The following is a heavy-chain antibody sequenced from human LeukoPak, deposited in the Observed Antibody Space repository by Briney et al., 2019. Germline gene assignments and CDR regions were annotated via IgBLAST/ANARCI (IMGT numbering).Heavy chain of an antibody. CDR3: ARARGSSWSPLDY. CDR1: GFTFSSYS. V-gene: IGHV3-21*01. Sequence: PGGSLRLSCAASGFTFSSYSMNWVRQAPGKGLKRFPSISSSSSYIYYADSVKGRFTISRDNAKNSLYLQMNSLRAEDTAVYYCARARGSSWSPLDYWGQGTLVTVSS. D-gene: IGHD6-13*01. CDR2: ISSSSSYI. J-gene: IGHJ4*02.